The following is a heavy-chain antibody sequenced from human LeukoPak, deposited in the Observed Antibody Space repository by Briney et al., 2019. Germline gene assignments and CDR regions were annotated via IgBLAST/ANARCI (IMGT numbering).Heavy chain of an antibody. Sequence: SVKVSCKASGGTFSSYAINWVRQAPGQGLEWMGGIIPIFGTANYAQKFQGRVTITADESTSTAYMELSSLRSEDTAVYYCARDLRSARPNSFDPWGQGTLVTVSS. CDR3: ARDLRSARPNSFDP. J-gene: IGHJ5*02. V-gene: IGHV1-69*13. CDR1: GGTFSSYA. D-gene: IGHD6-6*01. CDR2: IIPIFGTA.